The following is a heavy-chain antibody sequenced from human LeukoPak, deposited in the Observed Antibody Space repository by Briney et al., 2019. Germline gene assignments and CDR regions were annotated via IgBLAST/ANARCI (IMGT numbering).Heavy chain of an antibody. J-gene: IGHJ6*03. CDR3: ASRLPSSSGFHYYYMDV. D-gene: IGHD6-6*01. CDR1: GYTFTSYA. V-gene: IGHV1-46*01. CDR2: INPSGGST. Sequence: ASVKVSCKASGYTFTSYAMNWVRQAPGQGLEWMGIINPSGGSTSYAQKFQGRVTMTRDMSTSTVYMELSSLRSEDTAVYYCASRLPSSSGFHYYYMDVWGKGTTVTVSS.